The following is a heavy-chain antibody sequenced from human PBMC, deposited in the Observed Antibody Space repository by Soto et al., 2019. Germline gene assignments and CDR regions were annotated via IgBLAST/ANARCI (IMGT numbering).Heavy chain of an antibody. CDR3: ARAETHDILTGYYSSYYFDY. V-gene: IGHV4-4*02. CDR2: IYHSGST. D-gene: IGHD3-9*01. CDR1: GGSISSSNW. Sequence: QVQLQESGPGLVKPSGTLSLTCAVSGGSISSSNWWSWVRQPPGKGLEWIGAIYHSGSTNYNPSPKRRVTISVDKSKNQFSLKLSSVTAADSAVYYCARAETHDILTGYYSSYYFDYWGQGTLVTVSS. J-gene: IGHJ4*02.